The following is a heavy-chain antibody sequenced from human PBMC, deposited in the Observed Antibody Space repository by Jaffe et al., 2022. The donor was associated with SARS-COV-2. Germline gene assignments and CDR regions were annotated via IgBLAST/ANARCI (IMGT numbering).Heavy chain of an antibody. Sequence: QVQLVESGGGVVQPGRSLRLSCAASGFTFSSYAMHWVRQAPGKGLEWVAVISYDGSNKYYADSVKGRFTISRDNSKNTLYLQMNSLRAEDTAVYYCARVDYGDDALAPDAELDYWGQGTLVTVSS. CDR3: ARVDYGDDALAPDAELDY. J-gene: IGHJ4*02. D-gene: IGHD4-17*01. CDR1: GFTFSSYA. CDR2: ISYDGSNK. V-gene: IGHV3-30-3*01.